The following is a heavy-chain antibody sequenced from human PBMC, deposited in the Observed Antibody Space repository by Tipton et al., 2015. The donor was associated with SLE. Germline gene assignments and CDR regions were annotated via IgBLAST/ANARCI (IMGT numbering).Heavy chain of an antibody. J-gene: IGHJ2*01. D-gene: IGHD4-17*01. Sequence: GLVKPSETLSLTCAVYGGSFSGYYWSWIRQPPGKGLDWIGEINHSGSTNYNPSLKSRVTISVDTSKNQFSLKLSSVTAADTAVYYCATARGVTTGWYFDRWGRGTLVTVSS. CDR3: ATARGVTTGWYFDR. V-gene: IGHV4-34*01. CDR2: INHSGST. CDR1: GGSFSGYY.